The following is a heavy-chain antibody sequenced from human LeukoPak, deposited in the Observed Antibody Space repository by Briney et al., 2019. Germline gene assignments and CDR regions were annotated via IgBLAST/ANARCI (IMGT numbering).Heavy chain of an antibody. J-gene: IGHJ4*02. CDR1: GFTFSSYS. CDR2: ISSSSSYI. V-gene: IGHV3-21*01. CDR3: ARLGLAVAGTFDY. D-gene: IGHD6-19*01. Sequence: GGSLRLSCAASGFTFSSYSMNWVRQAPGKGLESVSSISSSSSYIYYADSVKGRFTISRDDAKNSLYLQMNSLRAEDTAVYYCARLGLAVAGTFDYWGQGTLVTVSS.